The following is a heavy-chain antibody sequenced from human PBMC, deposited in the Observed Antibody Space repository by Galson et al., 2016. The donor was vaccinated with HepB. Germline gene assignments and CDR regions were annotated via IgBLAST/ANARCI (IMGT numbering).Heavy chain of an antibody. V-gene: IGHV4-39*07. J-gene: IGHJ4*02. CDR3: ARTSLATTWGKYYFDN. Sequence: LSLTCTVSDGSISTSSFSWGWIRQPPGKGLECIGTVYRGKIYYSPSLESRVSMSMDTSQNQFSLRLTSVTAADTAIYYCARTSLATTWGKYYFDNWGQGTLVTVTS. D-gene: IGHD3-16*01. CDR1: DGSISTSSFS. CDR2: VYRGKI.